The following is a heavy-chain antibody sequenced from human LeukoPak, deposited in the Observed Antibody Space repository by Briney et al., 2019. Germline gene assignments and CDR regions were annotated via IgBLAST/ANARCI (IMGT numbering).Heavy chain of an antibody. V-gene: IGHV2-5*02. CDR3: AQKGRAGTDFDH. J-gene: IGHJ4*02. Sequence: SGPTLVKPTQTLTLTCSFSGFSLDTGGVRVAWIRQPPGKALEWLALIYWDDDKRYNPSLKSRLTISKDTSKNGVVLTMTNMDPVDTGTYYCAQKGRAGTDFDHWGQGTLVTVSS. CDR1: GFSLDTGGVR. CDR2: IYWDDDK.